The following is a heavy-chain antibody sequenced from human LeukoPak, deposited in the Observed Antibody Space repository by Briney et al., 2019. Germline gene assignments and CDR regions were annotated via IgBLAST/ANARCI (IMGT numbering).Heavy chain of an antibody. V-gene: IGHV3-30-3*01. D-gene: IGHD2-2*01. CDR1: ASTFSNDA. CDR3: ARAFGCSGTSCHARWGYYYYAMDV. Sequence: GGSLRLSCAASASTFSNDAIHWVRQAPGKGLEWVAVVSYDETNKYYADSVKGRPTISRDNSKNTVYLQMSSLRAEDTAMYYCARAFGCSGTSCHARWGYYYYAMDVWGQGTTVTVSS. J-gene: IGHJ6*02. CDR2: VSYDETNK.